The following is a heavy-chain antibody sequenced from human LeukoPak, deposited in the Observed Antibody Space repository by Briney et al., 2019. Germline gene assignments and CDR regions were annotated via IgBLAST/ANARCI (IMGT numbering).Heavy chain of an antibody. D-gene: IGHD3-16*02. CDR2: ISGSGGST. Sequence: GGSLRLSCAASGFTFSSYAMSWVRQAPGKGLEWVSAISGSGGSTYYADSVKGRFTISRDNSKNTLYLQMNSLRAEDTAVYYCARALSRHTTFGGVIADRDWGQGTLVTVSS. CDR3: ARALSRHTTFGGVIADRD. CDR1: GFTFSSYA. J-gene: IGHJ4*02. V-gene: IGHV3-23*01.